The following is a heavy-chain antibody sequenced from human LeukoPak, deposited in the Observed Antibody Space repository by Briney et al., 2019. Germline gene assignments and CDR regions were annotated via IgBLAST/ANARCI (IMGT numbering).Heavy chain of an antibody. J-gene: IGHJ4*02. CDR1: GGSISSYY. D-gene: IGHD4-11*01. V-gene: IGHV4-59*01. CDR2: IYYSGST. Sequence: SETLSLTCTVSGGSISSYYWSWIRQPPGKGLEWIGYIYYSGSTNYNPSLKSRVTISVDTSKNQFSLKLSSVTAADTAVHYCARGLPDMTTPIDYWGQGTLVTVSS. CDR3: ARGLPDMTTPIDY.